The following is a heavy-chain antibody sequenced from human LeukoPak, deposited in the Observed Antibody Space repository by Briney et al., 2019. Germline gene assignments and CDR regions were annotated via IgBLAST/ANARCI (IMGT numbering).Heavy chain of an antibody. CDR1: GYTFTGYY. D-gene: IGHD2-2*02. Sequence: ASVKVSCKASGYTFTGYYMHWVRQAPGQGLEWMGWINPNSGGTNYAQKFQGRVTMTRDTSISTAYIELSRLRSDDTAVYYCAREAATRYCSSTSCYMASLASYWGQGTLVTVSS. J-gene: IGHJ4*02. CDR2: INPNSGGT. CDR3: AREAATRYCSSTSCYMASLASY. V-gene: IGHV1-2*02.